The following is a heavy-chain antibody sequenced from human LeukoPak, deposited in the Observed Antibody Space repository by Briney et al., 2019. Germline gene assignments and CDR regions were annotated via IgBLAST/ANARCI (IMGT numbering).Heavy chain of an antibody. CDR2: INAGNGNT. CDR3: ARFSRYCSSTSCYLYGMDV. J-gene: IGHJ6*02. CDR1: GYTFTSYA. Sequence: ASVKVSCKASGYTFTSYAMHWVRQAPGQRLEWMGWINAGNGNTKYSQKFQGRVTITRDTSASTAYMELSSLRSEDTALYYCARFSRYCSSTSCYLYGMDVWGQGTTVTVSS. D-gene: IGHD2-2*01. V-gene: IGHV1-3*01.